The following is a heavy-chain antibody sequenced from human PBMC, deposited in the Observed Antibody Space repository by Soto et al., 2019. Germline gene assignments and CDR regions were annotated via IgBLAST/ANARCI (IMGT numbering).Heavy chain of an antibody. CDR3: ARGPPGIAVAGDYFDY. CDR1: GGSISSYY. Sequence: SETLSLTCTVSGGSISSYYWSWIRQPPGKGLEWIGYIYYSGSTNYNPSLKSRVTISVDTSKNQFSLKLSSVTAADTAVYYCARGPPGIAVAGDYFDYWGQGTLVTVSS. D-gene: IGHD6-19*01. CDR2: IYYSGST. V-gene: IGHV4-59*01. J-gene: IGHJ4*02.